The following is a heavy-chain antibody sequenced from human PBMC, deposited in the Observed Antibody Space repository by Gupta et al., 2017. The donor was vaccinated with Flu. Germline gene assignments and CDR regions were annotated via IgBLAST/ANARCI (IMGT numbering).Heavy chain of an antibody. CDR2: LNPNGGNT. CDR1: GYTFRRYD. CDR3: AIVAVGEDSSSPRCYRFDY. J-gene: IGHJ4*02. D-gene: IGHD2-2*02. V-gene: IGHV1-8*01. Sequence: QVPLVQSGAAVTKPGASVKVSCKASGYTFRRYDLHWVRQATGQGLEWMGWLNPNGGNTGYAQKFQGRITMTRNTSTKTAYMEMRSMRSEDTAMYYCAIVAVGEDSSSPRCYRFDYWGQGTPVTVSS.